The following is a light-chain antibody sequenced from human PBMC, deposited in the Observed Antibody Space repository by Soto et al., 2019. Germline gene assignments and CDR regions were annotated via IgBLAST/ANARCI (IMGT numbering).Light chain of an antibody. CDR3: QQSYSTPQT. CDR1: QSISSY. V-gene: IGKV1-39*01. J-gene: IGKJ1*01. Sequence: DLQMTQSPSSLSASVGDRVSITCRAGQSISSYLNWYQQKPGKAPKLLIYTASSLQSGVPSRFSGSGSGTDFTLTISSLQPEDFATYYCQQSYSTPQTFGQGTKVEIK. CDR2: TAS.